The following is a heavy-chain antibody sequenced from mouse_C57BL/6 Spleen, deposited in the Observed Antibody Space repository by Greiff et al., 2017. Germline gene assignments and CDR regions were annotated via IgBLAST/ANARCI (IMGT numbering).Heavy chain of an antibody. CDR3: ARDSSGYMGY. J-gene: IGHJ2*01. Sequence: VQLQQPGPVLVKPGASVKMSCKASGYTFTDYYMNWVKQSHGKSLEWIGVINPYNGGTSYNQKFKGKATLTVDKSSSTAYMELNSLTSEDSAVYYGARDSSGYMGYWGQGTTLTVSS. CDR1: GYTFTDYY. V-gene: IGHV1-19*01. D-gene: IGHD3-2*02. CDR2: INPYNGGT.